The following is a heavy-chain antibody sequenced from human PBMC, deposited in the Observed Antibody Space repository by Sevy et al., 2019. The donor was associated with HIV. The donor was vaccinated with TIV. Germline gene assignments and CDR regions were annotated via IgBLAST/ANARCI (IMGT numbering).Heavy chain of an antibody. D-gene: IGHD2-2*02. CDR2: FSFGCGKI. CDR3: ASAGCAKPHVY. J-gene: IGHJ4*02. CDR1: GFTFSKYS. Sequence: GSLRLSCAASGFTFSKYSMSWIRQTPGKGLEWVSTFSFGCGKINYADSVKGRFTISRDDSRNTFYLQMNSLRAEDTAIYYCASAGCAKPHVYWGQGTVVTVSS. V-gene: IGHV3-23*01.